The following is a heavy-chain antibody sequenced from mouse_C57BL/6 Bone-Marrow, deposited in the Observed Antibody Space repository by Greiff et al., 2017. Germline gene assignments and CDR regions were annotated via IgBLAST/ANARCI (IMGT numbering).Heavy chain of an antibody. J-gene: IGHJ1*03. CDR3: ARNPHWYIDV. CDR1: GFSFTSYG. V-gene: IGHV2-2*01. CDR2: IWSGGST. Sequence: VKLVESGPGLVQPSQSLSFSCTVSGFSFTSYGVHWVRQSPGKGLEWLGVIWSGGSTDYNAAFISRLSISKDNSKSQVFFKMNALQADATAIYYSARNPHWYIDVWGTGTTVTVSS.